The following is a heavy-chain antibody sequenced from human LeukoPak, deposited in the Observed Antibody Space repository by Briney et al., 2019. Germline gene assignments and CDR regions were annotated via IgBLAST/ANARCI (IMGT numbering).Heavy chain of an antibody. J-gene: IGHJ3*02. CDR1: GGSFSGYY. V-gene: IGHV4-34*01. D-gene: IGHD2-2*02. CDR2: IYHSGST. Sequence: SETLSLTCAVYGGSFSGYYWSWIRQPPGKGLEWIGSIYHSGSTYYNPSLKSRVTISVDTSKNQFSLKLSSVTAADTAVYYCARVNTYNAFDIWGQGTMVTVSS. CDR3: ARVNTYNAFDI.